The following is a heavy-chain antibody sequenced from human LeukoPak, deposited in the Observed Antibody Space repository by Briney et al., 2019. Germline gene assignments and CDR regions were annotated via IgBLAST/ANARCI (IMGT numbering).Heavy chain of an antibody. CDR1: GYSFTSNY. J-gene: IGHJ4*02. Sequence: GASVKVSSKASGYSFTSNYIHWVRQAPGQGLEWRGMIYPRDRSTSYAQKFQGSVNVTMDTSTSTVHMELSGMRSEDTAVYYCARDQEAFDYWGQGTLVTVSS. V-gene: IGHV1-46*01. CDR2: IYPRDRST. CDR3: ARDQEAFDY.